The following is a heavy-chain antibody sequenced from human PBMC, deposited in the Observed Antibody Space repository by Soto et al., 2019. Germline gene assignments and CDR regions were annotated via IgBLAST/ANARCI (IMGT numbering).Heavy chain of an antibody. CDR2: ISAYNGNT. Sequence: QVQLVQSGAEVKKPGASVKVSCKASGYTFSSYGISWVRQAPGQGLEWMGWISAYNGNTNYAQKLQGRVTMTTDTPTRTAYMEPRSLRSDDTAMYYGASTLPPIDYWGQETLVTVSS. CDR3: ASTLPPIDY. J-gene: IGHJ4*02. D-gene: IGHD1-26*01. CDR1: GYTFSSYG. V-gene: IGHV1-18*01.